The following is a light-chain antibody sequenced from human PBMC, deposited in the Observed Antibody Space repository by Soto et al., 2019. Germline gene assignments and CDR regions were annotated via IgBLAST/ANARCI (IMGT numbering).Light chain of an antibody. V-gene: IGLV2-14*01. CDR2: EVS. CDR3: SSFRSGNV. CDR1: SSDIGGYNF. Sequence: QSVLTQPASVSGSPGQSITISCTGTSSDIGGYNFVSWYHQHPGKAPKLMIYEVSNRPSGVSDRFSGSKSGNTASLTISGLQAEDEADYYCSSFRSGNVFGTGTKV. J-gene: IGLJ1*01.